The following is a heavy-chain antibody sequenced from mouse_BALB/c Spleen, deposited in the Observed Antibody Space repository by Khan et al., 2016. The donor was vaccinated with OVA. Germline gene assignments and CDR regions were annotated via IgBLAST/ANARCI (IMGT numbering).Heavy chain of an antibody. Sequence: QIQLVQSGPELKKPGETVKISCKASGYTFTNYGMDWVKQAPGKGLKWMGWINTYTGEPTYAADFKGRFAFSLETSARTAYLQINNLKNEDTATYFCGRRVYYRAFAYWGQGTLVTVFA. J-gene: IGHJ3*01. CDR3: GRRVYYRAFAY. V-gene: IGHV9-3-1*01. CDR1: GYTFTNYG. CDR2: INTYTGEP. D-gene: IGHD2-14*01.